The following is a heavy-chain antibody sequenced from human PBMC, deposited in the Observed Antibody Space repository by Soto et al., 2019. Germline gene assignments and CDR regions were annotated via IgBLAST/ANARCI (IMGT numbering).Heavy chain of an antibody. Sequence: GASVKVSCKASGGTFSSYAISWVRQAPGQGLEWMGGIIPIFGTANYAQKFQGRVTITADKSTSTAYMELSSLRSEDTAVYYCASMSSYDSSGYYPPSNWFDPWGQGTLVTVSS. D-gene: IGHD3-22*01. CDR3: ASMSSYDSSGYYPPSNWFDP. J-gene: IGHJ5*02. CDR2: IIPIFGTA. V-gene: IGHV1-69*06. CDR1: GGTFSSYA.